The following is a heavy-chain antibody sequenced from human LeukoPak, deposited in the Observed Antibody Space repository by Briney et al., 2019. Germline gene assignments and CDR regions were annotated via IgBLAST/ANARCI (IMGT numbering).Heavy chain of an antibody. J-gene: IGHJ4*02. CDR3: ARDRDIASAAYYFDY. D-gene: IGHD6-13*01. CDR1: GFTVSSNY. CDR2: IYSGGST. Sequence: GGSLRLSCAASGFTVSSNYMSWVRQAPVKGLEWVSVIYSGGSTYYVDSVRGRFTMSRDNSKNTLYLQMNGLRAEDTAVYYCARDRDIASAAYYFDYWGQGNLVTVSS. V-gene: IGHV3-66*01.